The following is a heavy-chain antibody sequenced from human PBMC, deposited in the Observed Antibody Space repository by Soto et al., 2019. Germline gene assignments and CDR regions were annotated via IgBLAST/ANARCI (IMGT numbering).Heavy chain of an antibody. D-gene: IGHD2-2*01. CDR1: GGSISSGGYS. Sequence: SETLFLTSAVSGGSISSGGYSWSWIRQPPGKGLEWIGYIYHSGSTYYNPSLKSRVTISVDRSKNQFSLKLSSVTAADTAVYYCARVPDRWGQGTLVTVS. CDR2: IYHSGST. CDR3: ARVPDR. V-gene: IGHV4-30-2*01. J-gene: IGHJ5*02.